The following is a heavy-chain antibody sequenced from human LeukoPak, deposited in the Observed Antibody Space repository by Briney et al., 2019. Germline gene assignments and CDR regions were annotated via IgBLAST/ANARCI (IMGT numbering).Heavy chain of an antibody. CDR3: ARVPAAPYYYYMDV. Sequence: PGGSLRLSCAASGFTVSSNYMSWVRQAPGKGLEWVSVIYSGGSTYYADSVKGRFTIPRDNSKNTLYLQMNSLRAEDTAVYYCARVPAAPYYYYMDVWGKGTTVTISS. V-gene: IGHV3-66*01. CDR2: IYSGGST. D-gene: IGHD2-2*01. CDR1: GFTVSSNY. J-gene: IGHJ6*03.